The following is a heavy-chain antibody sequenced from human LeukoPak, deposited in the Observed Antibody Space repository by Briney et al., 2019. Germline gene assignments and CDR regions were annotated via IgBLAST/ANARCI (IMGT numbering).Heavy chain of an antibody. V-gene: IGHV3-48*04. CDR2: ISSSSSTI. J-gene: IGHJ4*02. D-gene: IGHD6-6*01. Sequence: GGSLRLSCAASGFTFSSYSMNWVRQAPGRGLEWVSYISSSSSTIYYADSVKGRFTISRDNAKNSLYLQMNSLRAEDTAVYYCASDTDSSSFDYWCQGTLLIVSS. CDR3: ASDTDSSSFDY. CDR1: GFTFSSYS.